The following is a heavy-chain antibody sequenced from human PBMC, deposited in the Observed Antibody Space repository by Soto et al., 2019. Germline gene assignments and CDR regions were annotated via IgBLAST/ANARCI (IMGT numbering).Heavy chain of an antibody. Sequence: ASVKVSCKASGYTFTSYGISWVRQAPGQGLEWMGWISAYNGNTNYAQKLQGRVTMTTDTSTSTAYMELRSLRSDDTAVYYCARDDFWSGYLLGGFDYWGQGTLVTVSS. V-gene: IGHV1-18*01. D-gene: IGHD3-3*01. CDR2: ISAYNGNT. CDR3: ARDDFWSGYLLGGFDY. CDR1: GYTFTSYG. J-gene: IGHJ4*02.